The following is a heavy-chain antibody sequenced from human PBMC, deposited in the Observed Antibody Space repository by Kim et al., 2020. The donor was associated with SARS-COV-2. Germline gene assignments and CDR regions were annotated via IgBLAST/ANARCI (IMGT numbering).Heavy chain of an antibody. D-gene: IGHD3-10*01. J-gene: IGHJ6*01. Sequence: GGSRRLSCAASGFTFSSCAMHWVRQAPGKGLEWVAVISYDGSNKYYADSVKGLFTISRDNSKNTLYLQMNSLRAEDTALYYCAGETCSRLRGLIYAYYG. CDR3: AGETCSRLRGLIYAYYG. V-gene: IGHV3-30-3*01. CDR1: GFTFSSCA. CDR2: ISYDGSNK.